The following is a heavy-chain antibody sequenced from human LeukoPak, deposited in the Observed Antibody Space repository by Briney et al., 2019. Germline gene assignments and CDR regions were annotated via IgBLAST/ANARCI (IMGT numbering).Heavy chain of an antibody. J-gene: IGHJ4*02. CDR1: GGSINSGRYY. CDR2: IYTSGST. Sequence: SETLSLTCTVSGGSINSGRYYWSWIRQPAGKGLEWLERIYTSGSTNDNPSLKSRVTISADTSKNQFSLKPSSVTAADTAVYYCAREGIYDFWSGYYLDYWGQGTLVTVSS. CDR3: AREGIYDFWSGYYLDY. V-gene: IGHV4-61*02. D-gene: IGHD3-3*01.